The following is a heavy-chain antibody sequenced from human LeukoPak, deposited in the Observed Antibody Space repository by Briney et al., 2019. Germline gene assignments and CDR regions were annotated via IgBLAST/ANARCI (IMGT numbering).Heavy chain of an antibody. D-gene: IGHD3-22*01. CDR1: GYTFTSYY. Sequence: ASVKVSCKASGYTFTSYYMHWVRQAPGQGLEWMGIINPSGGSTSYAQKFQGRVTMTRDTSTSTVYMELSSLRSEDTAVYYCASIDSSGYYLDYWGQGTLVTVSS. CDR3: ASIDSSGYYLDY. CDR2: INPSGGST. J-gene: IGHJ4*02. V-gene: IGHV1-46*01.